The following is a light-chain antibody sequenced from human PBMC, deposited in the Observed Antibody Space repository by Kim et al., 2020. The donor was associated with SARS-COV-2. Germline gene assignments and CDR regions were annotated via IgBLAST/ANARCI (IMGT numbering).Light chain of an antibody. J-gene: IGLJ3*02. Sequence: TVTMSWTGSSGGIASDCVQWCQQRPGSAPTTVIYGDNQRPSGVPDRFSGSIDSSSNSASLTISGLTTEDEADYYCQSYDSTTLWVFGGGTQLTVL. CDR3: QSYDSTTLWV. V-gene: IGLV6-57*02. CDR2: GDN. CDR1: SGGIASDC.